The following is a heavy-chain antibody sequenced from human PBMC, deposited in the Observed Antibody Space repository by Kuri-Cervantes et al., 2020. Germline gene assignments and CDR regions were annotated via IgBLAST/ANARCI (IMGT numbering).Heavy chain of an antibody. V-gene: IGHV4-59*08. Sequence: SETLSLTCTVSGGSISSYYWSWIRQPPGKGLEWIGYIYYSGSTNYNPSLKSRVTISVDTSKNQFSLKLSSVTAADTAVYYCARRPHACSSTSCYTGAWFDPWGQGTLVTVSS. J-gene: IGHJ5*02. D-gene: IGHD2-2*02. CDR1: GGSISSYY. CDR2: IYYSGST. CDR3: ARRPHACSSTSCYTGAWFDP.